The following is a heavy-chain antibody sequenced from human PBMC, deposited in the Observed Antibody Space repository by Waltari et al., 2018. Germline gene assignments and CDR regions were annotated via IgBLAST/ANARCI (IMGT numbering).Heavy chain of an antibody. CDR3: ARSMYSSGWSSYFQH. V-gene: IGHV4-38-2*01. Sequence: QVQLVESGGGVVQPGGSLRLSCAASGFTFSSYGMHWVRQAPGKGLEWIGSIYYSGSTYYNPSLKSRVTISVDTSKNQFSLKLSSVTAADTAVYYCARSMYSSGWSSYFQHWGQGTLVTVSS. J-gene: IGHJ1*01. D-gene: IGHD6-19*01. CDR1: GFTFSSYG. CDR2: IYYSGST.